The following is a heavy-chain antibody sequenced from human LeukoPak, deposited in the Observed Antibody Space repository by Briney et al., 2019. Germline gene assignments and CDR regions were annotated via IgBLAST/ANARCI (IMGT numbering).Heavy chain of an antibody. CDR1: GGSISSSSYY. CDR3: ARATVTLLPFDY. D-gene: IGHD4-17*01. Sequence: PSETLSLTCTVSGGSISSSSYYWGWIRQPPGKGLECIGSIYYSGRTYYTPSLKSRVTISVDTSKNQFSLKVTSVTAADTAVYYCARATVTLLPFDYWGQGTLVAVSS. J-gene: IGHJ4*02. V-gene: IGHV4-39*01. CDR2: IYYSGRT.